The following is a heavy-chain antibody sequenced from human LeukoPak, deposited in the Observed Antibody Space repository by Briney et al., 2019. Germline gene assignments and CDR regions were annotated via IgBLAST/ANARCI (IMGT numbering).Heavy chain of an antibody. V-gene: IGHV4-38-2*02. CDR1: GYSISSGYY. Sequence: SETLSLTCTVSGYSISSGYYWGWIRQPPGKGLEWIGSIYHSGSTNYNPSLKSRVTISVDTSKNQFSLKLSSVTAADTAVYYCARGTYYYDSSGRLGYWGQGTLVTVSS. CDR3: ARGTYYYDSSGRLGY. D-gene: IGHD3-22*01. CDR2: IYHSGST. J-gene: IGHJ4*02.